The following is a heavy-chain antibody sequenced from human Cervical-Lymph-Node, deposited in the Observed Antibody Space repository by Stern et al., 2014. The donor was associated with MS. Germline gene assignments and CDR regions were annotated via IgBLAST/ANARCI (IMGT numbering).Heavy chain of an antibody. CDR3: AAIRDYYDSSGYDAFDI. CDR1: GFTFTSSA. D-gene: IGHD3-22*01. Sequence: VQLVQSGPEVKKPGTSVKVSCKASGFTFTSSAVKWVRQARGQRLEWIGWIGVGSGNTNYAQKFQERFTITRDMSTSTAYMELSSLRSEDTAVYYCAAIRDYYDSSGYDAFDIWGQGTMVTVSS. V-gene: IGHV1-58*01. CDR2: IGVGSGNT. J-gene: IGHJ3*02.